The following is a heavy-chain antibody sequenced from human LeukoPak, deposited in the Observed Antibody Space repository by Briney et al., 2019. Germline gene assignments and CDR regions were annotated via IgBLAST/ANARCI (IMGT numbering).Heavy chain of an antibody. D-gene: IGHD3-22*01. Sequence: QPGGSLRLSCAASGFTFSNYWMHWVRQAPGKGLVWVSRINSDGRSTNYADSVKGRFTISRDNAKNTLNLQMNSLRAEDTAVYYCARDLGQYYDTSDNWFDPWGQGTLVTVSS. CDR1: GFTFSNYW. V-gene: IGHV3-74*01. J-gene: IGHJ5*02. CDR2: INSDGRST. CDR3: ARDLGQYYDTSDNWFDP.